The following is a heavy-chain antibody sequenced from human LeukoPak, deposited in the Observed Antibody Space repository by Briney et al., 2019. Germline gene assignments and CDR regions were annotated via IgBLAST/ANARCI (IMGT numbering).Heavy chain of an antibody. CDR1: GGTFSSYA. D-gene: IGHD6-13*01. Sequence: SVKVSCKASGGTFSSYAISWVRQAPGQGLEWMGRIIPIFGTANYAQKFQGRVTITTDESTSTAYMELSSLRSEDTAVYYCAREVAAAGRDGNFDYWGQGTLVTVSS. CDR3: AREVAAAGRDGNFDY. V-gene: IGHV1-69*05. J-gene: IGHJ4*02. CDR2: IIPIFGTA.